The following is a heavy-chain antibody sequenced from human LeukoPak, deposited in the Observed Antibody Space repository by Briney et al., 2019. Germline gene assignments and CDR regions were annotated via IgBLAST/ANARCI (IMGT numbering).Heavy chain of an antibody. CDR1: GYTFTSYG. V-gene: IGHV1-18*01. J-gene: IGHJ4*02. Sequence: ASVKVSCKASGYTFTSYGISWVRQAPGQGREWMGWISAYNGNTNYAKKLQGRVTMTTDTSTSTASMELRSLRSDDTAVYYCARDILDFWSDLNHHDYWGQGTLVTVSS. CDR2: ISAYNGNT. D-gene: IGHD3-3*01. CDR3: ARDILDFWSDLNHHDY.